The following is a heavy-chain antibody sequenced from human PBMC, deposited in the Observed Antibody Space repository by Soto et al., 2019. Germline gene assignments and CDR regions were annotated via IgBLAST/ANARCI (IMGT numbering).Heavy chain of an antibody. CDR1: GFTFSSYA. J-gene: IGHJ6*02. D-gene: IGHD2-8*01. CDR2: ISGSGGST. CDR3: AKAQDIVLMVYVGYGMDV. V-gene: IGHV3-23*01. Sequence: EVQLLESGGGLVQPGGSLRLSCAASGFTFSSYAMSWVRQAPGKGLEWVSAISGSGGSTYYADSVKGRFTISRDNSKNTLYLQMSSLRAEDTAVYYCAKAQDIVLMVYVGYGMDVWGQGTTVTVSS.